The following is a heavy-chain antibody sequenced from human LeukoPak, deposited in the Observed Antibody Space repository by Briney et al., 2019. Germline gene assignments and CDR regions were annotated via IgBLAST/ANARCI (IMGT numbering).Heavy chain of an antibody. CDR1: GFTFHNYV. CDR2: ISGTGTNT. J-gene: IGHJ3*01. CDR3: ARNNYDTIKAASDV. D-gene: IGHD3-16*01. V-gene: IGHV3-23*01. Sequence: GGSLRLSCVGSGFTFHNYVINWVRQAPGKGLEWVAAISGTGTNTFYADSVKGRFTISKDFSKNALYLQMHGLRAEDTAVYYCARNNYDTIKAASDVWGQGTMVSVS.